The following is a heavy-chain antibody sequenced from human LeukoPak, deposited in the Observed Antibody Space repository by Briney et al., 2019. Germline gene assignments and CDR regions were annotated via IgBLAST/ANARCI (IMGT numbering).Heavy chain of an antibody. J-gene: IGHJ5*02. CDR1: GYTFTSYG. V-gene: IGHV1-18*01. CDR2: ISAYNGNT. D-gene: IGHD4-17*01. Sequence: GASVKVSCKASGYTFTSYGISWVRQAPGQGLEWMGWISAYNGNTNYARKLQGRVTMTTDTSTSTAYMELRSLRSDDTAVYYCARVPAPTVTTSYNWFDPWGQGTLVTVSS. CDR3: ARVPAPTVTTSYNWFDP.